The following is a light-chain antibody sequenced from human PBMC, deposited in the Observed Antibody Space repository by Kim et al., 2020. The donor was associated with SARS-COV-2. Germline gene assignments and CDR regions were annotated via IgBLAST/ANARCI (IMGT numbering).Light chain of an antibody. CDR2: GAS. V-gene: IGKV3-15*01. J-gene: IGKJ4*01. Sequence: EIVMTQSPATLSVSPGERATLSCRASQSVSSNLAWYQQKPGQAPRLLIYGASTRATGIPARFSGSGSGTEFTLTISSLQSEDFAVYYCQQYNNWPPRTNFGGGTKVDIK. CDR3: QQYNNWPPRTN. CDR1: QSVSSN.